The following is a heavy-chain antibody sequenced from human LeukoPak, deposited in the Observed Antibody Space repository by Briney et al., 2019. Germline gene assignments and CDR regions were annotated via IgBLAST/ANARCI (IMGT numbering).Heavy chain of an antibody. Sequence: GGSLRLSCAASGFTFDDYGMSWVRQAPGKGLEWVSGINWNGGSTGYADSVKGRSTISRDNAKNSLYPQMNSLRAEDTALYHCARGRRRGYSYGTVDYWGQGTLVTVSS. D-gene: IGHD5-18*01. CDR1: GFTFDDYG. CDR2: INWNGGST. J-gene: IGHJ4*02. V-gene: IGHV3-20*01. CDR3: ARGRRRGYSYGTVDY.